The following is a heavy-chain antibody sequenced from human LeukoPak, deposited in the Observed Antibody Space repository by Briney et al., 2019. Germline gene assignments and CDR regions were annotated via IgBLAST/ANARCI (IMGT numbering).Heavy chain of an antibody. J-gene: IGHJ4*02. V-gene: IGHV3-30*19. CDR1: GFTFSSYG. CDR2: IWYDGSNK. CDR3: AREVRDTIFGVVIPSNIDY. Sequence: QPGRSLRLSCAASGFTFSSYGMHWVRQAPGKGLEWVAVIWYDGSNKYYADSVKGRFTISRDNSKNTLYLQMNSLRAEDTAVYYCAREVRDTIFGVVIPSNIDYWGQGTLVTVSS. D-gene: IGHD3-3*01.